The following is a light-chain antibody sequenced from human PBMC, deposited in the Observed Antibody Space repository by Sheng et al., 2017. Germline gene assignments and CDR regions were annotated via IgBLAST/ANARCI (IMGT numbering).Light chain of an antibody. CDR2: EVN. J-gene: IGLJ2*01. CDR3: TSYAGSGLVV. V-gene: IGLV2-8*01. CDR1: SSDVGGYTY. Sequence: QSALTQPASVSGSPGQSITISCTATSSDVGGYTYVSWYQQHPGKAPKLMIFEVNKRPSGVPDRFSGSKSGNTASLTVSGLQTEDEADYYCTSYAGSGLVVFGGGTKLTVL.